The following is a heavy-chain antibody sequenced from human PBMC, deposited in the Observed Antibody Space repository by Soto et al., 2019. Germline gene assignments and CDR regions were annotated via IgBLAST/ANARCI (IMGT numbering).Heavy chain of an antibody. CDR3: AKRSDSTPAPNWFDP. CDR1: GFTFSSYA. V-gene: IGHV3-23*01. CDR2: ISGSGGST. J-gene: IGHJ5*02. Sequence: EVQLLESGGGLVQPGGSLRLSCTASGFTFSSYAMSWVRQAPGKGLEWVSTISGSGGSTYYADSVRGRFTISRDNSKNTLSLQMNSLRAEDTAVYYCAKRSDSTPAPNWFDPWGQGTLVTVSS. D-gene: IGHD5-18*01.